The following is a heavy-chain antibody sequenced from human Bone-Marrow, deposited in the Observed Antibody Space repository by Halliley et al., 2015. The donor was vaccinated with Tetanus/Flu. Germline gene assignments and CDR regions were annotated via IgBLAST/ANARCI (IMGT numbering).Heavy chain of an antibody. J-gene: IGHJ4*02. Sequence: QLVQSGAEVKKPGSSVKVSCEASGGSISTYDIAWVRQAPGQGLEWMGGIIPVIGRGHHAQKFQGRVTITADESSSTVYLELSRLGPEDTAVYYCASSGHRWGQLDVLGASPFDHWGQGTLVTVSS. CDR1: GGSISTYD. D-gene: IGHD1-26*01. V-gene: IGHV1-69*01. CDR3: ASSGHRWGQLDVLGASPFDH. CDR2: IIPVIGRG.